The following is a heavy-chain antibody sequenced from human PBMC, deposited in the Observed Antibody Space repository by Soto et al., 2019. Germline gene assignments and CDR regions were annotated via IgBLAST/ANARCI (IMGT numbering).Heavy chain of an antibody. CDR1: GFTFSSYG. CDR2: IWYDGSNK. V-gene: IGHV3-33*08. CDR3: ARASYDYNYYYYYMDV. J-gene: IGHJ6*03. D-gene: IGHD4-4*01. Sequence: SLRLSCAASGFTFSSYGMHWVRQAPGKGLEWVAVIWYDGSNKYYADSVKGRFTISRDNSKNTLYLQMNSLRAEDTAVYYCARASYDYNYYYYYMDVWGKGTTVTVSS.